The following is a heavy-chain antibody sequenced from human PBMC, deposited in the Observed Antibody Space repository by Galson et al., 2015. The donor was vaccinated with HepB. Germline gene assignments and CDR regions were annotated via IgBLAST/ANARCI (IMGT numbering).Heavy chain of an antibody. CDR1: GYTLTELS. J-gene: IGHJ5*02. CDR2: FDPEDGET. D-gene: IGHD6-13*01. V-gene: IGHV1-24*01. Sequence: SVKVSCKVSGYTLTELSMHWVRQAPGKGLEWMGGFDPEDGETIYAQKFQGRVTMTEDTSTDTAYMELSSLRSEDTAVYYCATDPLSATNPYSSSWYPPQWHNWFDPWGQGTLVTVSS. CDR3: ATDPLSATNPYSSSWYPPQWHNWFDP.